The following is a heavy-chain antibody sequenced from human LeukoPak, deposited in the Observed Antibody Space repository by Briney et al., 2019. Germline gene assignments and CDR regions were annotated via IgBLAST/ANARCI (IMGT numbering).Heavy chain of an antibody. CDR1: GYTFTDYY. V-gene: IGHV1-69-2*01. J-gene: IGHJ4*02. CDR3: ALGLGGFRDS. CDR2: VDTEDGET. Sequence: ASVKVSCKVSGYTFTDYYMHWVQQAPGKGLEWMGLVDTEDGETIYAEKFQGRVTITADTSTDTAYMELSSLRSQDTAVYYCALGLGGFRDSWGQGTLVTVSS.